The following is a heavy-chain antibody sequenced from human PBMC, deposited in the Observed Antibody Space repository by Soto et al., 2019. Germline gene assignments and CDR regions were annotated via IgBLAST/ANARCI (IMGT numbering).Heavy chain of an antibody. D-gene: IGHD4-4*01. J-gene: IGHJ4*02. CDR2: IYYSGIT. Sequence: QVQLQESGPGLVKPSETLSLTCTVSGGFMSTYYWSWIRQPPGKGLEWIGYIYYSGITNYNPSLKSRVTISVDTSKNQFSLRLSSVTAADTAVYYCARTNGYSYDYWGQGTPVTVSS. V-gene: IGHV4-59*01. CDR1: GGFMSTYY. CDR3: ARTNGYSYDY.